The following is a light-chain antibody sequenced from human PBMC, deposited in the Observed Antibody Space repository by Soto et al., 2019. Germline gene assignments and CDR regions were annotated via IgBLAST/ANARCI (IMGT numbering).Light chain of an antibody. Sequence: EIVLTQSPGTLSLSPGERATLSCRASQSALSSYFAWYQQKPGQAPRLLIYGVSSRATGIPERFSGSGSGTDFTLTISSLEPEDSAMYYCQQYGSPPLYTFGQGTRLEIK. CDR2: GVS. J-gene: IGKJ2*01. CDR3: QQYGSPPLYT. V-gene: IGKV3-20*01. CDR1: QSALSSY.